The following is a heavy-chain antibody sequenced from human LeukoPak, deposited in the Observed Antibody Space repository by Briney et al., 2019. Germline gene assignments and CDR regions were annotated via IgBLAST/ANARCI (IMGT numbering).Heavy chain of an antibody. Sequence: PSETLSLTCTVSGGSISSYYWSWIRQPPGKGLEWIGYIYYSGSTNYNPSLKSRVTMSVDTSKNQFSLKLCSVTAADTAVYYCARGRVVVPAATVANYYYYGMDVWGQGTTVTVSS. CDR3: ARGRVVVPAATVANYYYYGMDV. D-gene: IGHD2-2*01. CDR1: GGSISSYY. V-gene: IGHV4-59*12. J-gene: IGHJ6*02. CDR2: IYYSGST.